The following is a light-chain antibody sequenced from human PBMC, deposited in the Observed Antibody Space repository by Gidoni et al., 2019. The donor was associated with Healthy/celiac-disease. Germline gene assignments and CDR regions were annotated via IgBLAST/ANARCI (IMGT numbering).Light chain of an antibody. V-gene: IGKV3-11*01. CDR1: QSFSSY. CDR3: QQRSNWPPGYT. J-gene: IGKJ2*01. Sequence: EIVLTQSPATLSLSPGEIATLSCRASQSFSSYLAWYQQKPGQAPRLLIDDAANRATGIPARFRGSGSGTDFTLTISSLEPEDFEVYYCQQRSNWPPGYTFGQXTKLEIK. CDR2: DAA.